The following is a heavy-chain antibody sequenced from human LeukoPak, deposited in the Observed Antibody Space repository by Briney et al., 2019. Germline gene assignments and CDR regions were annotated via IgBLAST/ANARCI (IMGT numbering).Heavy chain of an antibody. V-gene: IGHV4-4*07. J-gene: IGHJ3*02. CDR2: IYFSGNT. D-gene: IGHD5/OR15-5a*01. CDR1: GGSISTYY. Sequence: SETLSLTCTVSGGSISTYYWSWFRQPAGKGLEWIGRIYFSGNTNYNPSLKSRVTMSLDTSKNQFSLRLSSVTAADTAVYYCARGRNSVSGYDAFDIWGQGTMVTVSS. CDR3: ARGRNSVSGYDAFDI.